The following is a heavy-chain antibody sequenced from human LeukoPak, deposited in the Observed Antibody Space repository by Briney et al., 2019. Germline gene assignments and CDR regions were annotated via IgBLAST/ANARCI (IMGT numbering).Heavy chain of an antibody. CDR1: GGIFSSYA. J-gene: IGHJ4*02. Sequence: SVKVSCKASGGIFSSYAISWVRQAPGQGLEWMGRIIPILGIANYAQKFQGRVTITADKSTSTAYMDLSSLSSEDTALYFCTKDVGPVLFDFWGQGALVTVSS. CDR2: IIPILGIA. D-gene: IGHD1-26*01. V-gene: IGHV1-69*04. CDR3: TKDVGPVLFDF.